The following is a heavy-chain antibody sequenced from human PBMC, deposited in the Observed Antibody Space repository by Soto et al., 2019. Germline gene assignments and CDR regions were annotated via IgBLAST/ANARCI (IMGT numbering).Heavy chain of an antibody. CDR3: ARVSSGYHNWFDP. V-gene: IGHV4-31*03. CDR1: GGSINSGGYY. D-gene: IGHD5-12*01. CDR2: IYYSGST. Sequence: SETLSLTCTVSGGSINSGGYYWSWIRQHPGKGLEWIGYIYYSGSTYYNPSLKSRVTISVDTSKNQFSLKLSSVTAADTAVYYCARVSSGYHNWFDPWGQGTLVTVSS. J-gene: IGHJ5*02.